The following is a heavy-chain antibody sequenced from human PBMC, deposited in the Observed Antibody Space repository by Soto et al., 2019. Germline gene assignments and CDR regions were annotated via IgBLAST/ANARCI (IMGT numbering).Heavy chain of an antibody. CDR1: GDIFSGYS. D-gene: IGHD5-12*01. V-gene: IGHV1-69*14. CDR2: IIPIFGTT. CDR3: ARDLGSGYDPGDY. J-gene: IGHJ4*02. Sequence: VQLVQSGAEVKKPGSSVKVSCKTSGDIFSGYSISWVRQAPGQGLEWMGGIIPIFGTTNYAQRFHGRVTITAAKSTSTVYMELYSLTSEDTAVYYCARDLGSGYDPGDYWGQGTLVTVSS.